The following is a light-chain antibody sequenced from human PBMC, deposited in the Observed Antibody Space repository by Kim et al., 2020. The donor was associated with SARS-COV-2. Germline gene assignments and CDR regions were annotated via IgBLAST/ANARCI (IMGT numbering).Light chain of an antibody. V-gene: IGKV1D-12*01. CDR1: QDISSW. CDR3: QQNHGFPLT. CDR2: EAS. Sequence: DIQMTQSPSSVSASVGDRVTITCRASQDISSWLAWYQQKPGKAPKVLIYEASNLQSGVPSRFSGSGSGTDFTLTINGLQPEDFATYYCQQNHGFPLTFGGGTKVDIK. J-gene: IGKJ4*01.